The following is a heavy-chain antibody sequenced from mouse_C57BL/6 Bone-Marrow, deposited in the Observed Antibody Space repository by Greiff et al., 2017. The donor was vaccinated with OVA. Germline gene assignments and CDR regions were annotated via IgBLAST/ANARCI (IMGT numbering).Heavy chain of an antibody. V-gene: IGHV1-19*01. J-gene: IGHJ1*03. D-gene: IGHD1-2*01. CDR2: INPYNGGT. CDR3: APFIWYFDV. Sequence: VQLQQSGPVLVKPGASVKMSCKASGYTFTDYYMNWVKQSHGKSLEWIGVINPYNGGTSYNQKFKGKATLTVDKSSSTAYMELNSLTSEDSAVYYCAPFIWYFDVWGTGTTVTVSS. CDR1: GYTFTDYY.